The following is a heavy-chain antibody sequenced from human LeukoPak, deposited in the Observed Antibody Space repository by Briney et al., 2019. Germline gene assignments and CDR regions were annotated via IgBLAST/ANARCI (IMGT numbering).Heavy chain of an antibody. CDR1: GGSISSSSYY. CDR2: IYYSGST. Sequence: SETLSLTCTVSGGSISSSSYYWGWIRQPPGKGLEWIGSIYYSGSTYYNPSLKSRVTISIETSKNQISLRLNSVTAADTAMYYCAKSGGYGLIDYWGQGTLVTVSS. D-gene: IGHD1-26*01. CDR3: AKSGGYGLIDY. J-gene: IGHJ4*02. V-gene: IGHV4-39*01.